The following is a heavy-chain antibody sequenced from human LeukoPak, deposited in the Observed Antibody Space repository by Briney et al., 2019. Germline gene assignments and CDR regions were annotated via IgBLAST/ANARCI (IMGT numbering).Heavy chain of an antibody. V-gene: IGHV3-53*01. CDR2: IYSGGST. CDR3: ARVPSDDY. Sequence: GGSLRLSCAASGFTVSSNYMSWVRQAPGKGLEWVSVIYSGGSTYYADSVKGRFSISRDHSKNTLYLQMNNLRAEDTAVYYCARVPSDDYWGQGTLVTVSS. CDR1: GFTVSSNY. J-gene: IGHJ4*02.